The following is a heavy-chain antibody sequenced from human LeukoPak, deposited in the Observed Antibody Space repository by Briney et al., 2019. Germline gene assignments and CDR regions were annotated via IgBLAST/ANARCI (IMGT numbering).Heavy chain of an antibody. V-gene: IGHV3-23*01. Sequence: GGSLRLSCAASGFTFSSYAMSWVRQAPGKGLEWVSGIGGSGSSTYYSDSVKGRFTISRDNSKNTLYLQMNSLRAEDTAVYYCAKDPDYCESSGYYFDYWGQGSLVTVSS. J-gene: IGHJ4*02. CDR2: IGGSGSST. CDR3: AKDPDYCESSGYYFDY. CDR1: GFTFSSYA. D-gene: IGHD3-22*01.